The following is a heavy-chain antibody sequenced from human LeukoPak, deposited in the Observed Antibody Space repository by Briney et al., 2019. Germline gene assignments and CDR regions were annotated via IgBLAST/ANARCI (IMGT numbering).Heavy chain of an antibody. CDR3: ARAGSGSYYGGY. CDR2: MNPNSGNT. D-gene: IGHD1-26*01. J-gene: IGHJ4*02. V-gene: IGHV1-8*01. Sequence: ASVEVSCKASGYTFTSYDINWVRQATGHGLEWMGWMNPNSGNTGYAQKFQGRVTMTRSTSISTAYMELSSLRSEDTAVYYCARAGSGSYYGGYWGQGTLVTVSS. CDR1: GYTFTSYD.